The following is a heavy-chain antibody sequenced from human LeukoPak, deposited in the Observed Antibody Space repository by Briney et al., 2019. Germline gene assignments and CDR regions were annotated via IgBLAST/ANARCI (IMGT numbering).Heavy chain of an antibody. CDR3: ARGGIFEGMVVGATTLNY. CDR2: MNPNSGNT. D-gene: IGHD1-26*01. J-gene: IGHJ4*02. Sequence: ASVKVSCKASGYTFTSYDINWVRQATGQGLEWMGWMNPNSGNTGYAQKFQGRVTITRNTSISTAYMELSSLRSEDTAVYYCARGGIFEGMVVGATTLNYWGQGTLVTVSS. CDR1: GYTFTSYD. V-gene: IGHV1-8*03.